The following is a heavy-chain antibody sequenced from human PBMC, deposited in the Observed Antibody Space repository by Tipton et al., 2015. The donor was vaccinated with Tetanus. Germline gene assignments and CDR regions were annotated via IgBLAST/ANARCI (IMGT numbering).Heavy chain of an antibody. Sequence: SLRLSCKGSGYSFTSYWIGWVRQMPGKGLEWMGIIYPGDSDTRYSPSFQGQVTISADKSISTAYLQWSSLKASDTAMYYCARRDAYNYADAFDIWGQGTMVTVSS. CDR1: GYSFTSYW. CDR3: ARRDAYNYADAFDI. V-gene: IGHV5-51*01. D-gene: IGHD5-24*01. CDR2: IYPGDSDT. J-gene: IGHJ3*02.